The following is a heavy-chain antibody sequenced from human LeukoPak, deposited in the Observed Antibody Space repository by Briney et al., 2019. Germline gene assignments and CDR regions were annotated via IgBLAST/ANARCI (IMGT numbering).Heavy chain of an antibody. Sequence: ASVKVSCKASGGTFSSYAISWVRQAPGQGLEWMGRIIPILGIANYAQKFQGRVTITADKSTSTAYMELSSLRSEDTAVYYCASDSLDIVATIRAGRGPSGAYYYGMDVWGQGTTVAVSS. CDR2: IIPILGIA. CDR1: GGTFSSYA. D-gene: IGHD5-12*01. CDR3: ASDSLDIVATIRAGRGPSGAYYYGMDV. V-gene: IGHV1-69*04. J-gene: IGHJ6*02.